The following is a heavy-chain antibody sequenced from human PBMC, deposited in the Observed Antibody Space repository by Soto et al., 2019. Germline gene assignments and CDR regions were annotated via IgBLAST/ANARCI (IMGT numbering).Heavy chain of an antibody. J-gene: IGHJ6*02. Sequence: EVQLVESGGGLVQPGGSLRLSCAASGFTFSLYSMSWVRQAPGKGLEWVSYISRSSTGIHYADSVKGRFTISRDDATHSMHLQMNSLRDGDTAVYSCARAVTWGLDVWGQGTTVSISS. V-gene: IGHV3-48*02. CDR3: ARAVTWGLDV. CDR1: GFTFSLYS. CDR2: ISRSSTGI. D-gene: IGHD3-10*01.